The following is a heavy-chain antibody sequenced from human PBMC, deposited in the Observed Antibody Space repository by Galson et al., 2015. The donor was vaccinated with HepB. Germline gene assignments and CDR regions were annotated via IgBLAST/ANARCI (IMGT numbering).Heavy chain of an antibody. D-gene: IGHD6-13*01. CDR3: ARDGGGEQLNLYYYYYYMDV. CDR1: GFTFSSYS. CDR2: ISSSSSYI. J-gene: IGHJ6*03. Sequence: SLRLSCAASGFTFSSYSMNWVRQAPGKGLEWVSSISSSSSYIYYADSVKGRFTISRDNAKNSLYLQMNSLRAEDTAVYYCARDGGGEQLNLYYYYYYMDVWGKGTTVTVSS. V-gene: IGHV3-21*01.